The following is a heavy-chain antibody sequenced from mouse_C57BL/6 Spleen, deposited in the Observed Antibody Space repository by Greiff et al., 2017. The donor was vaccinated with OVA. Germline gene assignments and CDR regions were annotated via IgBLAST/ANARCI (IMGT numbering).Heavy chain of an antibody. D-gene: IGHD2-3*01. Sequence: EVQLQQSGPGLVKPSQSLSLTCSVTGYSITSGYYWNWIRQFPGNKLEWMGYISYDGSNNYNPYLKNRISITRDTSKNQFFLKLNSVTTEDTATYYCARAGNDGYYWFAYWGQGTLVTVSA. J-gene: IGHJ3*01. CDR3: ARAGNDGYYWFAY. V-gene: IGHV3-6*01. CDR1: GYSITSGYY. CDR2: ISYDGSN.